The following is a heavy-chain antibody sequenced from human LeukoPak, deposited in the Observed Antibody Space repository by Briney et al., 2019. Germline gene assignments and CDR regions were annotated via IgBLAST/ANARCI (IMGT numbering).Heavy chain of an antibody. V-gene: IGHV3-21*05. J-gene: IGHJ4*02. CDR3: ARGAYSDSSGYYV. CDR1: GFTFSTYT. CDR2: ISSSVSFI. Sequence: GGSLRLSCAASGFTFSTYTMNWVRQAPGKGLEWVSYISSSVSFIYYADSVKGRFSISRDNAKNSLYLQMNSLRAEDTAVYYCARGAYSDSSGYYVWGQGTLVTVTS. D-gene: IGHD3-22*01.